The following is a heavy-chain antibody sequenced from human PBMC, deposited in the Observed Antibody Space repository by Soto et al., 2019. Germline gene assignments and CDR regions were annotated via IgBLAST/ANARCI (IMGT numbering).Heavy chain of an antibody. Sequence: QITLKESGPTLVKPTQTLTLTCTFSGFSLSTTGVAVGWIRQPPGKALEWLALIYWDDDKRYSPSLKSRLTITTDTSKHQVVLTMTTMDPVDTATYYCAHNTVPTYDYWGQGTLVTVSS. CDR3: AHNTVPTYDY. V-gene: IGHV2-5*02. D-gene: IGHD4-17*01. CDR2: IYWDDDK. CDR1: GFSLSTTGVA. J-gene: IGHJ4*02.